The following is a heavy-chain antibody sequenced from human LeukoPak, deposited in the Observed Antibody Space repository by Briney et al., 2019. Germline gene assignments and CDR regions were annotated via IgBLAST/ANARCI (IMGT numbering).Heavy chain of an antibody. V-gene: IGHV1-2*04. Sequence: ASVKVSCKASGYTFTGHYMHWVRQAPGQGLEWIGWINPNSGGTNYAQKFQGWVTMTRDTSISTAYMELSRLRSDDTAVYYCARLEWELGGFDPWGQGTLVTVSS. CDR3: ARLEWELGGFDP. J-gene: IGHJ5*02. CDR1: GYTFTGHY. CDR2: INPNSGGT. D-gene: IGHD1-26*01.